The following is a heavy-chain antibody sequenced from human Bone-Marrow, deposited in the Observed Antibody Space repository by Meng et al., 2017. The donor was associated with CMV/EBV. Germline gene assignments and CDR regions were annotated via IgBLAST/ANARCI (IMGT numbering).Heavy chain of an antibody. CDR3: ARFKALVGATNAFDI. CDR1: GGTFSSYA. J-gene: IGHJ3*02. Sequence: SVKVSCKASGGTFSSYAISWVRQAPGQGLEWMGGIIPIFGTANYAQKFQGRVTITTDESTSTAYMELSSLRSEDTAVYYCARFKALVGATNAFDIWGRGTMVTVSS. V-gene: IGHV1-69*05. D-gene: IGHD1-26*01. CDR2: IIPIFGTA.